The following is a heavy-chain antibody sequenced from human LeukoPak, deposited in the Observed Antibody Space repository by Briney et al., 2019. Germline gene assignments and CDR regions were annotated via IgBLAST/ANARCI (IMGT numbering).Heavy chain of an antibody. CDR1: GGSISSYY. CDR3: ARHVVVPAAIGSYYYYGMDV. J-gene: IGHJ6*02. CDR2: IYYSGST. Sequence: PSETLSLTCTVSGGSISSYYWIWIRQPPGKGLEWIGYIYYSGSTIYNPSLKSRVTISVDTSKNQFSLKLSSVTAADTAVYYCARHVVVPAAIGSYYYYGMDVWGQGTTVTVSS. V-gene: IGHV4-59*08. D-gene: IGHD2-2*01.